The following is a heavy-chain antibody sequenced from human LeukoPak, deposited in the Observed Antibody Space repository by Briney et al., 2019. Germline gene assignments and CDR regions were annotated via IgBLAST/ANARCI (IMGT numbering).Heavy chain of an antibody. CDR2: ITRGSNSI. V-gene: IGHV3-21*06. D-gene: IGHD3-10*01. Sequence: GGSLRLSCAASGFTFSASNMNWVRQAPGKGLEWVSSITRGSNSIFYADSVKGRFTISRDNAKNSVYLQMNSLSVEDTAMYYYARYSGTYRDYWGQGTLVTVSS. J-gene: IGHJ4*02. CDR1: GFTFSASN. CDR3: ARYSGTYRDY.